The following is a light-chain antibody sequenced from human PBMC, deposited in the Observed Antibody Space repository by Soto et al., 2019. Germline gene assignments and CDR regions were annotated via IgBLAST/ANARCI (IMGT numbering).Light chain of an antibody. Sequence: DIQLTQSPSFLSASVGDRVTITCRASQGISSYLAWYQQEPGKAPKLLIYDAYNLQSGVPSRFSGSGSGTEFTLTFTSLQPEDYATYYCQQLYSYPITFGQGTRLEIK. CDR1: QGISSY. CDR3: QQLYSYPIT. V-gene: IGKV1-9*01. J-gene: IGKJ5*01. CDR2: DAY.